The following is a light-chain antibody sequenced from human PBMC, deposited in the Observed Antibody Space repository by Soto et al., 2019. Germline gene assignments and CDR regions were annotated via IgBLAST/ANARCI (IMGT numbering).Light chain of an antibody. J-gene: IGKJ5*01. V-gene: IGKV3-20*01. CDR3: QQYGSS. Sequence: EIVMTQSPATLSVSPGERATLSCRASQSVSSNFAWYQQKPGQPPGLLIYGASSRATGIPDRFSGSGSGTDFTLTISRLEPEDFAVYYCQQYGSSFGQGTRLEIK. CDR2: GAS. CDR1: QSVSSN.